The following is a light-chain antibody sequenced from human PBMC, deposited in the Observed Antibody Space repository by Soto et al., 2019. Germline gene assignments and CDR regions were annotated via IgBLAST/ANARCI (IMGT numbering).Light chain of an antibody. V-gene: IGLV2-14*01. CDR1: RSDVGAYNY. Sequence: QSVLTQPASVSGSPGQSIAISCTGTRSDVGAYNYVSWYQQHPGKAPKLMISEVTNRPSGVSDRFSGSKSGNTASLTISGLQAEDEADYYCSSFTSRFTFVFGTRTKVT. CDR2: EVT. J-gene: IGLJ1*01. CDR3: SSFTSRFTFV.